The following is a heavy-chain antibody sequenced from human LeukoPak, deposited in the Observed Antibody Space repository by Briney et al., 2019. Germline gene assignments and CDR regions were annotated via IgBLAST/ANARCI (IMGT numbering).Heavy chain of an antibody. Sequence: KSGGSLRPSCAASGFTVSSNYMSWVRQAPGKGLEWVSYISSSGSTIYYADSVKGRFTISRDNAKNSLYLQMNSLRAEDTAVYYCARMRGQGGQDIWGQGTMVTVSS. CDR1: GFTVSSNY. V-gene: IGHV3-11*04. D-gene: IGHD3-16*01. J-gene: IGHJ3*02. CDR3: ARMRGQGGQDI. CDR2: ISSSGSTI.